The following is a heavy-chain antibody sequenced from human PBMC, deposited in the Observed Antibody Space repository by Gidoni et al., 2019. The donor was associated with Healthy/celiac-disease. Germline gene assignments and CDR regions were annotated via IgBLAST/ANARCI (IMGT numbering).Heavy chain of an antibody. D-gene: IGHD4-17*01. Sequence: EVQLLESGGGLVQPGGSLRLSCAASGSTFSSYAMSWVRQAPGKGLEWVSAISGSGGSTYYADSVKGRFTISRDNSKNTLYLQMNSLRAEDTAVYYCAKVYQIGGDYEDYWGQGTLVTVSS. CDR1: GSTFSSYA. J-gene: IGHJ4*02. CDR3: AKVYQIGGDYEDY. V-gene: IGHV3-23*01. CDR2: ISGSGGST.